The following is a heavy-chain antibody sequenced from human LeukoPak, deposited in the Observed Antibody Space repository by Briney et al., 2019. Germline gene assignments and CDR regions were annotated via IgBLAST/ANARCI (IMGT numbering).Heavy chain of an antibody. CDR3: ARLSDFFGSATTAYYFDS. CDR1: GGSVTSYH. D-gene: IGHD3-10*01. CDR2: ISYSGNS. Sequence: SETLSLTCAVSGGSVTSYHWNWIRQSPGKELEWIGYISYSGNSNYNPSLRSRVTMSVDRSTQRFSLKLSSVTAADTAIYYCARLSDFFGSATTAYYFDSWGQGALVTVSS. J-gene: IGHJ4*02. V-gene: IGHV4-59*08.